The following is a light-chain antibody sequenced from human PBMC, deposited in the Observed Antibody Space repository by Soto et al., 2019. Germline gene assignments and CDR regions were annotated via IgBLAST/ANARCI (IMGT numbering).Light chain of an antibody. CDR1: QSVTSTY. CDR2: GTS. J-gene: IGKJ1*01. V-gene: IGKV3-20*01. Sequence: EIVLTQSPGTLSLSPGERATLSCRASQSVTSTYLAWYQQTPGQAPRLLLYGTSNRATGVPDRFSGSGSGPDFTLNISGLEPEDFAVYYCQQSESSPRTFGQGTKVEIK. CDR3: QQSESSPRT.